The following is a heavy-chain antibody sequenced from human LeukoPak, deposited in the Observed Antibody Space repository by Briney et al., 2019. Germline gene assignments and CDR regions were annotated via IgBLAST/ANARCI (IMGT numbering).Heavy chain of an antibody. V-gene: IGHV3-30*04. D-gene: IGHD3-10*01. J-gene: IGHJ4*02. CDR1: GFTFNTYT. Sequence: PGRSLRLSCVASGFTFNTYTMHWVRQAPGKGLEWVAVISYDGSNKYYADSMKGRFTISRDNSKNTLYLQMNDLRAEDTAVYYCARDQRLLWFGILHYWGQGTLVTVSS. CDR2: ISYDGSNK. CDR3: ARDQRLLWFGILHY.